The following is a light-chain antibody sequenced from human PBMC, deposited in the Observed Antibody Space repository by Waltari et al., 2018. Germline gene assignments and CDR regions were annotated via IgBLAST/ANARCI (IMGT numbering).Light chain of an antibody. CDR1: SRHVGVYDY. CDR2: DVT. CDR3: SSYTTDSLGV. Sequence: QSPLPQPASVSRSPGPSITLSCTGTSRHVGVYDYVAWYHQHPGKAPKLLIYDVTHRPSGVPNRFSGSKSGITASLTISGLQPEDEADYYCSSYTTDSLGVFGGGTKLTVL. J-gene: IGLJ2*01. V-gene: IGLV2-14*03.